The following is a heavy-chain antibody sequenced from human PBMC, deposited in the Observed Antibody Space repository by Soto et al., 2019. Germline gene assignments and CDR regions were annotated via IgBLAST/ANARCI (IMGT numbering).Heavy chain of an antibody. CDR3: AAYRRGEGGRGY. Sequence: QVQLQESGPGVVKPSETLSLTCTVSGASVSSHHWTWIRQPPGKGLEWIGDHSDSASYSPSLKSRVTISADTSKNQFSLNLSSVTAADTAVYYCAAYRRGEGGRGYWGQGTLVTVSS. D-gene: IGHD6-19*01. CDR1: GASVSSHH. CDR2: DHSDSA. J-gene: IGHJ4*02. V-gene: IGHV4-59*08.